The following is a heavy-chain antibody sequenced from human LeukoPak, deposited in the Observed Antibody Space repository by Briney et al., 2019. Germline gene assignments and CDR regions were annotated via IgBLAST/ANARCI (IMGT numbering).Heavy chain of an antibody. J-gene: IGHJ3*02. V-gene: IGHV4-34*01. D-gene: IGHD3-10*01. CDR2: INHSGST. CDR1: GGSISSYY. CDR3: AGNLWFGGAFDI. Sequence: SETLSLTCTVSGGSISSYYWSWIRQPPGKGLEWIGEINHSGSTNYNPSLKSRVTISVDTSKNQFSLKLSSVTAADTAVYYCAGNLWFGGAFDIWGQGTMVTVSS.